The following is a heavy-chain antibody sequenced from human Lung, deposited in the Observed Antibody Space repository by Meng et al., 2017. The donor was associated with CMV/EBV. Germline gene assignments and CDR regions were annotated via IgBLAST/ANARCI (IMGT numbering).Heavy chain of an antibody. CDR3: ARSFYGGNSRDAFDM. J-gene: IGHJ3*02. V-gene: IGHV1-2*02. CDR1: GYTFTGYY. D-gene: IGHD4-23*01. CDR2: INPNSGGT. Sequence: ASVKVSXKASGYTFTGYYIHWVRQAPGQGLEWMGWINPNSGGTNYAQKFQGRVTLTRDTSITTAYMELRRLRSDDTAVYYCARSFYGGNSRDAFDMWGQGXVVTVSS.